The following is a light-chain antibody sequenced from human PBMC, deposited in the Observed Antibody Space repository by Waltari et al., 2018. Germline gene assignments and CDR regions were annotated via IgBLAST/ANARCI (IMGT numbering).Light chain of an antibody. CDR3: AAWDDSLSGAV. Sequence: QSVLTQPPSASGTPGQRSTTPFPGSSPNTGIIYVTWYQQLPGTAPKLLIYRNNQRPSGVPDRFSGSKSGTSASLAISGLRSEDEADYYCAAWDDSLSGAVFGGGTQLTVL. J-gene: IGLJ7*01. CDR2: RNN. CDR1: SPNTGIIY. V-gene: IGLV1-47*01.